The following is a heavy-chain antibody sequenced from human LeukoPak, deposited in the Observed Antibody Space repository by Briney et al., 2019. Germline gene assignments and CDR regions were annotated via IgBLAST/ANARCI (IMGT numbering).Heavy chain of an antibody. J-gene: IGHJ4*02. V-gene: IGHV3-23*01. CDR3: ANPVSGGGLQYGYYFDY. CDR1: GFTFSSYS. CDR2: ISGSGGST. D-gene: IGHD4-11*01. Sequence: GGSLRLSCAASGFTFSSYSMNWVRQAPGKGLEWVSAISGSGGSTYYANSVKGRFTISRDNSKNTLYLQMNSLRAEDTAVYYCANPVSGGGLQYGYYFDYWGQGTLVTVSS.